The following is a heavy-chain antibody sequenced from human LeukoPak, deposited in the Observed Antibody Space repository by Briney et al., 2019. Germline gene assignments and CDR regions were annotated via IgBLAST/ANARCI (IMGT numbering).Heavy chain of an antibody. Sequence: GGSLRLSCTASGFTFDDYGMSWVRQAPGKGLEWVAVISYDGSNKYYADSVKGRFTISRDNSKNTLYLQMNSLRAEDTAVYYCAKDQTNRIAYYFDYWGQGTLVTVSS. CDR1: GFTFDDYG. CDR2: ISYDGSNK. CDR3: AKDQTNRIAYYFDY. J-gene: IGHJ4*02. D-gene: IGHD1-14*01. V-gene: IGHV3-30*18.